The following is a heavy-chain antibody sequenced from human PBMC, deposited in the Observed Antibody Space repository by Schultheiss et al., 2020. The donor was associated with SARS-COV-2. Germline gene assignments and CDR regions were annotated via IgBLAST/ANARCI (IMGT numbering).Heavy chain of an antibody. J-gene: IGHJ4*02. CDR3: ARGQLWFGELRSVDY. V-gene: IGHV4-34*01. D-gene: IGHD3-10*01. Sequence: SETLSLTCTVSGGSISSYYWSWIRQPPGKGLEWIGEINHSGSTNYNPSLKSRVTISVDTSKNQFSLKLSSVTAADTAVYYCARGQLWFGELRSVDYWGQGTLVTVSS. CDR1: GGSISSYY. CDR2: INHSGST.